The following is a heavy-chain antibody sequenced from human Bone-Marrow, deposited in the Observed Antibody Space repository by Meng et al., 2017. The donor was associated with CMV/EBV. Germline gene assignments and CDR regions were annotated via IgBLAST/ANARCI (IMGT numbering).Heavy chain of an antibody. CDR1: GGSISSYY. D-gene: IGHD1-26*01. V-gene: IGHV4-59*01. CDR3: ARDSTPVGDPDAFDI. J-gene: IGHJ3*02. Sequence: SETLSLTCIVSGGSISSYYWSWIRQPPGKGLEWIGYIYYSGSTNYNPSLKSRVTISVDTSKNQFSLKLSSVTAADTAVYYCARDSTPVGDPDAFDIWGQGTMVTV. CDR2: IYYSGST.